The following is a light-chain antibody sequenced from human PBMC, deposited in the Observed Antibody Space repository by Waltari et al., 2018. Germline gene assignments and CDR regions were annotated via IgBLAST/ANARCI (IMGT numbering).Light chain of an antibody. CDR2: SAS. CDR1: QSVSDT. CDR3: QQFNTWPLT. Sequence: EVVMTQSPATLSVSPGERATLSCRASQSVSDTLAWYQQKVGQPPRLLIYSASIRATGVPARFSGSGSGTEFTLTINSLQSEDFGVYYCQQFNTWPLTFGPGTKVDFK. J-gene: IGKJ3*01. V-gene: IGKV3-15*01.